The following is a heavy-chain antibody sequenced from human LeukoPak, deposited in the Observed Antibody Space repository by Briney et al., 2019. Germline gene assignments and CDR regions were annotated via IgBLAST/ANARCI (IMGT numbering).Heavy chain of an antibody. V-gene: IGHV4-30-4*08. CDR2: IYYSGST. Sequence: SETLSLTCTVSGGSISSGDYYWSWIRQPPGKGLKWIGYIYYSGSTYYNPSLKSRVTISVDTSKNQFSLKLSSVTAADTAVYYCARDSRITIFGVTHLPGYYFDYWGQGTLVTVSS. D-gene: IGHD3-3*01. CDR3: ARDSRITIFGVTHLPGYYFDY. J-gene: IGHJ4*02. CDR1: GGSISSGDYY.